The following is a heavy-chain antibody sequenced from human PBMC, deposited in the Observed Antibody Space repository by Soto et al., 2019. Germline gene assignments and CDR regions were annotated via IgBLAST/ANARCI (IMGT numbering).Heavy chain of an antibody. CDR1: GFTFSSYG. J-gene: IGHJ6*02. Sequence: ESGGGVVQPGRSLRLSCAASGFTFSSYGMHWVRQAPGKGLEWVAVISYDGSKEFYADPVKGRFTISRDNSKNTLYLQMNSLRAEDTAVYYCAKDLRLWSKDYYYYGMDVWGQGTTVTVSS. CDR2: ISYDGSKE. D-gene: IGHD5-18*01. CDR3: AKDLRLWSKDYYYYGMDV. V-gene: IGHV3-30*18.